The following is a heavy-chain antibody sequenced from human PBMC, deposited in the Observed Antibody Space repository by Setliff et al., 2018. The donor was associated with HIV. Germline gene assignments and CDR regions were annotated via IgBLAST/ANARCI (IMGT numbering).Heavy chain of an antibody. Sequence: GGSLRLSCVASGFTFKDFAMYWVRQAPGKGLEWVSAISYDGSRIHYADSVKGRFTISRDNSKNTLYLQVDSLRPEDTAVYHCASARIPTGGTSTSFDYWGQGTLVTVSS. CDR3: ASARIPTGGTSTSFDY. J-gene: IGHJ4*02. V-gene: IGHV3-30*03. CDR2: ISYDGSRI. D-gene: IGHD1-1*01. CDR1: GFTFKDFA.